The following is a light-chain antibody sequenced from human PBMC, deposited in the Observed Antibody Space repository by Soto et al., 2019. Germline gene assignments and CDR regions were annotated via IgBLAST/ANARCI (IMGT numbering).Light chain of an antibody. CDR2: DAS. V-gene: IGKV1-5*01. CDR1: QSISSW. CDR3: QQYNSYSWT. J-gene: IGKJ1*01. Sequence: DIQMTQSPSNLSASVGDRVTITCRASQSISSWLAWYQQKPGKAPKLLIYDASSLESGVPSRFSSSGSGTEFTLTISSLQPDDFATFYCQQYNSYSWTFGQGTKVEIK.